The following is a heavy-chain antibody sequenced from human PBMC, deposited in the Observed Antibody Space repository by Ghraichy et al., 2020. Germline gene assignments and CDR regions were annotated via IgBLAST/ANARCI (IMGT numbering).Heavy chain of an antibody. CDR2: IYHSGGT. D-gene: IGHD2-21*01. J-gene: IGHJ4*02. V-gene: IGHV4-4*02. CDR3: AKRFALWSYFDY. Sequence: SETLSLTCAVSGVSIRSSNWWSWVRQTPEKGLEWIAEIYHSGGTNYNPSLESRVTLSVDKSMNHFSLNLRSVTAADTAVYYCAKRFALWSYFDYWGQGTPVTVSS. CDR1: GVSIRSSNW.